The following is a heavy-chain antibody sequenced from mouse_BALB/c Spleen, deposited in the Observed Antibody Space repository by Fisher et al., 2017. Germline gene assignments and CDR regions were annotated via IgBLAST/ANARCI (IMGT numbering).Heavy chain of an antibody. J-gene: IGHJ4*01. V-gene: IGHV5-17*02. CDR3: ARKGPIYYRYDGYAMDY. Sequence: RFTISRDNPKNTLFLQMTSLRSEDTAMYYCARKGPIYYRYDGYAMDYWGQGTSVTVSS. D-gene: IGHD2-14*01.